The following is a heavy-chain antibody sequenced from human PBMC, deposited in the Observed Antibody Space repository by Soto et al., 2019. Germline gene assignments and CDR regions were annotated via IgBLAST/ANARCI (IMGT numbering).Heavy chain of an antibody. D-gene: IGHD5-18*01. V-gene: IGHV3-7*01. Sequence: LRLSFAASGFTFSSSWMNWVRQAPGKGLEWVAGIKEDGSEEYYVDYVKGRFTISRDNVENSLYLQMNSLRGEDTAVYFCARDRGYSCFDYWGLGTLVTVSS. CDR1: GFTFSSSW. CDR2: IKEDGSEE. J-gene: IGHJ4*02. CDR3: ARDRGYSCFDY.